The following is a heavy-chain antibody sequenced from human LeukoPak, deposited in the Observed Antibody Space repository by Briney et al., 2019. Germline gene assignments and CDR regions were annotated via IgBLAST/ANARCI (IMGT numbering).Heavy chain of an antibody. V-gene: IGHV1-46*01. D-gene: IGHD6-19*01. CDR3: ARQGAYSSAIGMGY. J-gene: IGHJ4*02. CDR2: INPSGGGT. CDR1: GCTFTSYD. Sequence: ASVKVSCKASGCTFTSYDFNWVRQAPGQGLEWMGMINPSGGGTSYAQKFQGRVTMTRDTSTRTVYMEVSSLKPEDTAVYYCARQGAYSSAIGMGYWGQGTLVTVSS.